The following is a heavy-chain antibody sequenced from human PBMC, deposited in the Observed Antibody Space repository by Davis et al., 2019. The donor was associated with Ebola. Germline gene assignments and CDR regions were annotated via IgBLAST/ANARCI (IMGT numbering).Heavy chain of an antibody. CDR3: LYGMDV. Sequence: GGSLRLSCAASGFSFSTYWMSWVRQAPGKGLEWVASIKQDGSERYYVDSVKGRFTISRDNAKNSLYLQMNSLTAEDTAVYYCLYGMDVWGQGTTVTVSS. CDR1: GFSFSTYW. J-gene: IGHJ6*02. V-gene: IGHV3-7*01. CDR2: IKQDGSER.